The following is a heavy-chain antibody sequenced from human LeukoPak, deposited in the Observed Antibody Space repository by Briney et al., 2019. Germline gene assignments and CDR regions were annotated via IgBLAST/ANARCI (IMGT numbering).Heavy chain of an antibody. Sequence: SETLSLTCAVYGGSSSGYYWSWIRQPPGKGLEWIGEINHSGSTNYNPSLKSRVTISVDTSKNQFSLKLSSVTSADTAVYYCARGRLWGDYWGQGTLVTVSS. D-gene: IGHD5-18*01. CDR1: GGSSSGYY. J-gene: IGHJ4*02. V-gene: IGHV4-34*01. CDR3: ARGRLWGDY. CDR2: INHSGST.